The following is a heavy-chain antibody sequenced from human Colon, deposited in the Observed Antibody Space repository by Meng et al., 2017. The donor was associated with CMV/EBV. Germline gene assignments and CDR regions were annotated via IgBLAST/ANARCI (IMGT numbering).Heavy chain of an antibody. CDR3: ARVRGNYGSDSLAV. Sequence: ASVKVSCKASGYTFIGYDINWVRQATGQGLEWMGWMNPNSGNTGYAQKFQGRITFTRNTSISTAYMELSSLRSEDTAVYFCARVRGNYGSDSLAVWGQGTTVTVSS. CDR2: MNPNSGNT. V-gene: IGHV1-8*01. J-gene: IGHJ6*02. CDR1: GYTFIGYD. D-gene: IGHD3-10*01.